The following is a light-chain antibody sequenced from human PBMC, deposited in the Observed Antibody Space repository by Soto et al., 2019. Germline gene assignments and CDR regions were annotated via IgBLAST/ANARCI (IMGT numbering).Light chain of an antibody. CDR3: SSYTSSSTLHV. J-gene: IGLJ1*01. V-gene: IGLV2-14*01. Sequence: QSALTQPASVSGSPGQSITISCTGTSSDVGSYNYVSWYQQHPGKAPKFMIYDVSNRPSGVSSRFSGSKSGNTASLTISGLQAEDEADYYCSSYTSSSTLHVFGTGTKVTVL. CDR1: SSDVGSYNY. CDR2: DVS.